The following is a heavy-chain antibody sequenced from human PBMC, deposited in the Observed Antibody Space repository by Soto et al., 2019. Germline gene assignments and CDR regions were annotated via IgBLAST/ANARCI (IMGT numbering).Heavy chain of an antibody. Sequence: TGGSLRVSCAASGFTFSSYWMHWVRQAPGKGLVWVSRINSDGSSTSYADSVKGRFTISRDNAKNTLYLQMNSLRAEDTAVYYCARDRGWPYYYYGMDVWGPGTTVTVSS. CDR3: ARDRGWPYYYYGMDV. D-gene: IGHD6-19*01. CDR2: INSDGSST. J-gene: IGHJ6*02. V-gene: IGHV3-74*01. CDR1: GFTFSSYW.